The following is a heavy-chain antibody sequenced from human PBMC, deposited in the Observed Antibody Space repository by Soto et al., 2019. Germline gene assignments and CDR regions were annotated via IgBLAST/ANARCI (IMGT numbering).Heavy chain of an antibody. CDR3: AGGSYPTTLDY. V-gene: IGHV3-33*01. D-gene: IGHD1-26*01. J-gene: IGHJ4*02. CDR2: IWYAGSHK. Sequence: QVQLVESGGGVVQPGRSLRLSCAASGFTFSSYGMHWVRQAPGKGLEWVAVIWYAGSHKYYADSVKGRFTISRDNSKNTLYLQMNSLRAEATAVYYCAGGSYPTTLDYWGQGTLVTVSS. CDR1: GFTFSSYG.